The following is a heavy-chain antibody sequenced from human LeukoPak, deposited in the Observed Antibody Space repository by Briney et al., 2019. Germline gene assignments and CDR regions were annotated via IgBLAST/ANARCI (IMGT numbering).Heavy chain of an antibody. Sequence: PGGSLRLSCAASGFTFSSYSMNWVRQAPGKGLEWVSAISGSGGSTYYADSVKGRFTISRDNSKNTLYLQMNSLRAEDTAVYYCAKLAYHYDYVWGSYRYAHYWGQGTLVTVSS. CDR2: ISGSGGST. D-gene: IGHD3-16*02. J-gene: IGHJ4*02. CDR3: AKLAYHYDYVWGSYRYAHY. V-gene: IGHV3-23*01. CDR1: GFTFSSYS.